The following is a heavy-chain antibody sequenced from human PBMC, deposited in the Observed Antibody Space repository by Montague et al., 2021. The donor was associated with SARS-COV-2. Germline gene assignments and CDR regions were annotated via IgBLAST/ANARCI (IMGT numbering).Heavy chain of an antibody. D-gene: IGHD2-15*01. V-gene: IGHV4-59*08. CDR3: ARHYSATLPAVY. CDR1: GGSISSFY. CDR2: ISDSGST. Sequence: SETLSLTCTVSGGSISSFYWSWFRQPPGKGLEWIGYISDSGSTNYNPSLTSRVTMSVDTSKNQFSLKVNSVTAADTAVYYCARHYSATLPAVYGGQGTLVPASS. J-gene: IGHJ4*02.